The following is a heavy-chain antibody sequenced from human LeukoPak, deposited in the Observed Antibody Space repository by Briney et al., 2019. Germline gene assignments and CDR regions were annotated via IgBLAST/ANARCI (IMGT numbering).Heavy chain of an antibody. CDR1: GGSFSGYY. Sequence: SETLSLTCAVYGGSFSGYYWSWIRQPPGKGLEWIGEINHSGSTNYNPSLKSRVTISVDTSKNQFSLKLSSVTAADTAVYYCARGGGVEMATIYFDYWGQGTLVTVSS. D-gene: IGHD5-24*01. CDR3: ARGGGVEMATIYFDY. J-gene: IGHJ4*02. V-gene: IGHV4-34*01. CDR2: INHSGST.